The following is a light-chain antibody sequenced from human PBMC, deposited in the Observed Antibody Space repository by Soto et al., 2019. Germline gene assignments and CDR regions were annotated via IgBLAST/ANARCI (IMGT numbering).Light chain of an antibody. CDR2: GAS. CDR3: QQYDSSPVT. J-gene: IGKJ1*01. CDR1: QSVSSSY. V-gene: IGKV3-20*01. Sequence: EIVLMQSPGTLSLSPGERATLSCRASQSVSSSYLAWYQQKPGQAPRLLIYGASSRATGIPDRFSGSGSGTDFTLTISRLEPEDFAVYYCQQYDSSPVTFGQGTKVEIK.